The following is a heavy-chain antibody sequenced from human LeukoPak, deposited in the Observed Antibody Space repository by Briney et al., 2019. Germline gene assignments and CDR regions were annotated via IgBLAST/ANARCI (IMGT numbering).Heavy chain of an antibody. CDR1: GFTFNIYA. V-gene: IGHV3-23*01. CDR3: VKGYSGPPGSFDY. CDR2: ISGSGVST. Sequence: GGSLRLSCAASGFTFNIYAMTWVRQAPGKGLGWVSIISGSGVSTYSADSVKGRFTISRDNSKNMLYLQMNSLRADDTAVYYCVKGYSGPPGSFDYWGQGTLVTVSS. J-gene: IGHJ4*02. D-gene: IGHD3-10*01.